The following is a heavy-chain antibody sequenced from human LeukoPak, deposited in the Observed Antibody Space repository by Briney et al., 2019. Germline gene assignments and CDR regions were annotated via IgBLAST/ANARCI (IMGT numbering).Heavy chain of an antibody. D-gene: IGHD1-26*01. Sequence: GGSLRLSCAASGFTFGDFSMHWVRQVPGKGLEWISLIDWGGSITYYADSVKGRFTVSRDNSKSSLYLHLNSLTPEDTAFYYCAKDSFVGTTSYLDSWGQGILVTVSS. J-gene: IGHJ4*02. CDR2: IDWGGSIT. V-gene: IGHV3-43*01. CDR1: GFTFGDFS. CDR3: AKDSFVGTTSYLDS.